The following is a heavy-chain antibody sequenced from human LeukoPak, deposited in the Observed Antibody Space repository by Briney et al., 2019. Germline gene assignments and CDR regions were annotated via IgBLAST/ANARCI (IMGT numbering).Heavy chain of an antibody. CDR3: ARESYGGNSLGPDY. Sequence: ASVKVSCKASGYTFTGYYMHWVRQAPGQGLEWMGWINPNSGGTNYAQKFQGRVTMTRDTSISTAYVELSRLRSDDTAVYYCARESYGGNSLGPDYWGQGTLVTVSS. CDR1: GYTFTGYY. CDR2: INPNSGGT. D-gene: IGHD4-23*01. J-gene: IGHJ4*02. V-gene: IGHV1-2*02.